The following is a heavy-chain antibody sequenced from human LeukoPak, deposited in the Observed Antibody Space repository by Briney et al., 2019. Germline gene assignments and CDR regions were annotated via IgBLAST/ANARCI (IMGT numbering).Heavy chain of an antibody. V-gene: IGHV3-66*02. Sequence: GGSLRLSCAASGFTFTSHEMSWVRQAPGKALEWVSVIYSGGKTFYADSVKGRFTISRDNSINTLFLEMNRLGLEDAAVYYCARHTPSTFDFWGQGVVVTVSA. CDR2: IYSGGKT. J-gene: IGHJ4*02. CDR3: ARHTPSTFDF. CDR1: GFTFTSHE.